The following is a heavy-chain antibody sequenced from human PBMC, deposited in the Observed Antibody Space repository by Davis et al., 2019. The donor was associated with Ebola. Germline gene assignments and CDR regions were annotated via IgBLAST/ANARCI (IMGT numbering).Heavy chain of an antibody. D-gene: IGHD1-1*01. CDR1: GYTFTSYG. J-gene: IGHJ4*02. Sequence: ASVTVSCKASGYTFTSYGISWVRQAPGQGLEWMGWINPHNGNTNYAQNVQGRVIMNSDTATTTAYTEVGSLRSDDTAVYYCARAQFPTTSDHWGQGTLVTVSS. CDR3: ARAQFPTTSDH. V-gene: IGHV1-18*01. CDR2: INPHNGNT.